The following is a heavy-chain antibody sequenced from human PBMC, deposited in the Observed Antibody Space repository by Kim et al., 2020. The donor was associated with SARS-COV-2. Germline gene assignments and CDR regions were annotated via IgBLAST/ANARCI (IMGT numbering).Heavy chain of an antibody. CDR1: GFTFSNAW. D-gene: IGHD3-10*01. J-gene: IGHJ6*02. Sequence: GGSLRLSCAASGFTFSNAWMSWVRQAPGKGLEWVCRIKSKTDGGSTDYAAPVKGRFTISSDDSKNTLYLQMNSLKTEDTAVYYCTTDHYGSGSYFGYYYYYGMDVWGQGTTVTVSS. CDR2: IKSKTDGGST. V-gene: IGHV3-15*01. CDR3: TTDHYGSGSYFGYYYYYGMDV.